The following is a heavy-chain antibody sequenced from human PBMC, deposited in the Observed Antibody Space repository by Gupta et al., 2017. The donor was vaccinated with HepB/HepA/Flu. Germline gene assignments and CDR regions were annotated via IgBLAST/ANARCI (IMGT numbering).Heavy chain of an antibody. J-gene: IGHJ4*02. D-gene: IGHD3-10*01. CDR1: GYSFTNYA. CDR2: MNPKSGQK. CDR3: ARGLEGYNYGSGVDY. Sequence: QVQLVQSGAEVKTPGASVKVACKASGYSFTNYALSWVRQATGQGLEWMGWMNPKSGQKGYAQKCQGRGTITRNTSISTAYMELSSLRSEDTAVYYCARGLEGYNYGSGVDYWGQGTLVTVSS. V-gene: IGHV1-8*03.